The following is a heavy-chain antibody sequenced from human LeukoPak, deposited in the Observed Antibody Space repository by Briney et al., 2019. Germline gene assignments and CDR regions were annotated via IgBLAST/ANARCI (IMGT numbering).Heavy chain of an antibody. D-gene: IGHD3-22*01. V-gene: IGHV3-23*01. Sequence: GGSLRLSCAASGFTFSSYATSWVRQAPGKGLEWVSAISGSGGSTYYADSVKGRFTISRDNSKNTLYLQMNSLRAEDTAVYYCAKEPYYYDSSGYCDYWGQGTLVTVSS. CDR2: ISGSGGST. CDR1: GFTFSSYA. J-gene: IGHJ4*02. CDR3: AKEPYYYDSSGYCDY.